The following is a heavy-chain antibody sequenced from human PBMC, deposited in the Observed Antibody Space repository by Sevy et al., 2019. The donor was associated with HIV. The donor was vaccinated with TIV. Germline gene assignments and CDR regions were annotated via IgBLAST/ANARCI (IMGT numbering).Heavy chain of an antibody. Sequence: GGSLRLSCAASEFTFSSHAVSWVRQAPGKGLEWVSAISGNGENTHYADSVRGRFTISRDNFKNTLYLHMSTLRAEDTALYYCARDGRGISAFDIWGQGTIGTVSS. D-gene: IGHD3-3*02. CDR2: ISGNGENT. J-gene: IGHJ3*02. V-gene: IGHV3-23*01. CDR1: EFTFSSHA. CDR3: ARDGRGISAFDI.